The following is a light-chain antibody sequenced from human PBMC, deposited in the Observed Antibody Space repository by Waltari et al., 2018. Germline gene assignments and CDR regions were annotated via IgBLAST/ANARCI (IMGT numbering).Light chain of an antibody. CDR2: QVS. Sequence: ITLSRHSLPVTAGRPPSCHCCARPSLVNRDGNTSLNWFQQRPGQSPRRLIYQVSNRNSGVPDRFSGRGSGTEFTLKISRVEAVDVGVYYCMQGTHWPRSFGQGTKVEI. V-gene: IGKV2-30*01. CDR1: PSLVNRDGNTS. CDR3: MQGTHWPRS. J-gene: IGKJ1*01.